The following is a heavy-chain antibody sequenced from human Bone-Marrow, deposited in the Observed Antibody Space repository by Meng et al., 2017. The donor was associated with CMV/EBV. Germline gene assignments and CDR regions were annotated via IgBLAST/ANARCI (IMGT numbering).Heavy chain of an antibody. Sequence: KVSCKGSGYSFTSYWIGWVRQMPGKGLEWMGIIYPGDSDTRYSPSFQGQVTISADKSISTAYLQWSSLKASDTAMYYCARLDGNYVWGSYRYPYYFDYCGQGTLVTVSS. J-gene: IGHJ4*02. D-gene: IGHD3-16*02. CDR2: IYPGDSDT. CDR1: GYSFTSYW. CDR3: ARLDGNYVWGSYRYPYYFDY. V-gene: IGHV5-51*01.